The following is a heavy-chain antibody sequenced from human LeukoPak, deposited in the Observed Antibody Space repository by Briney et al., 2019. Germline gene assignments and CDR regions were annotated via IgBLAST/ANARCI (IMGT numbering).Heavy chain of an antibody. Sequence: KGXXXFSVMYTGGGRYYGDSVKGRFTISRDNSKNTVFLQMNSLRVEDTALYYCTRGQSYCGADCYSDWGQGTLVTVSS. D-gene: IGHD2-21*02. V-gene: IGHV3-66*01. J-gene: IGHJ4*02. CDR3: TRGQSYCGADCYSD. CDR2: MYTGGGR.